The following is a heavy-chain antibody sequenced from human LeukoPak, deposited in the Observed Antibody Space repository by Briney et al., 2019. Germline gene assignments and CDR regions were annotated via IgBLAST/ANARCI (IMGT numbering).Heavy chain of an antibody. CDR1: GFSIEDDW. Sequence: PGGSLRLSCAASGFSIEDDWMSWVRQAPGKGLEWVGRVKSYNAGGTTHYAAPVKGRFIISRDESKTMFYLQMDSLKTEDTAVYYCTLIQGWGAGSYFLDYWGQGALVTVSS. CDR2: VKSYNAGGTT. J-gene: IGHJ4*02. D-gene: IGHD3-10*01. CDR3: TLIQGWGAGSYFLDY. V-gene: IGHV3-15*01.